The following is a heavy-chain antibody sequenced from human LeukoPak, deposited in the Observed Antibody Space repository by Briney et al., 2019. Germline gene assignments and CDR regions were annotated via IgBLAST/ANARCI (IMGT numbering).Heavy chain of an antibody. D-gene: IGHD2-2*01. V-gene: IGHV1-2*02. Sequence: ASVKVSCKASGYTFTGYYMHWVRQAPGQGLEWMGWINPNSGGTNYAQKFQGRVTMTRDTSISTAYMELSRLRSDDTAVYYCARDPLYCSSTSCSLYYYYGMDAWGQGTTVTVSS. CDR1: GYTFTGYY. CDR2: INPNSGGT. J-gene: IGHJ6*02. CDR3: ARDPLYCSSTSCSLYYYYGMDA.